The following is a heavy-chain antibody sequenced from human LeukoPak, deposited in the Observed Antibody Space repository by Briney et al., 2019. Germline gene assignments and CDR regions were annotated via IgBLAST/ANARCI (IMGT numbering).Heavy chain of an antibody. V-gene: IGHV3-30*04. Sequence: PGGSLRLSCAASGFTYSSYAMHWVRQAPGKGLEWVAVISYDGSNKYYADSVKGRFTISRDNSKNTLYLQMNSLRAEDTAVYYCASDSPYYYDSSTGARLFDIWGQGTMVTVSS. CDR1: GFTYSSYA. D-gene: IGHD3-22*01. CDR3: ASDSPYYYDSSTGARLFDI. J-gene: IGHJ3*02. CDR2: ISYDGSNK.